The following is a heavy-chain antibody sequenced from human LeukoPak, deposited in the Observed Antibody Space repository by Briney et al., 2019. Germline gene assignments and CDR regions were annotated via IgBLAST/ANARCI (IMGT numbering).Heavy chain of an antibody. V-gene: IGHV3-48*03. CDR2: IGSGGSTI. Sequence: GGALRLSCAAPGFSFIKYKKHMGRPGPREGGGGVSYIGSGGSTIYYADSVRGRFTISRDNAKKSLYLQMTSLRAEDTAVYYCARDVRYTSCFDYWGQGTLVTVSS. CDR3: ARDVRYTSCFDY. J-gene: IGHJ4*02. CDR1: GFSFIKYK. D-gene: IGHD2-2*01.